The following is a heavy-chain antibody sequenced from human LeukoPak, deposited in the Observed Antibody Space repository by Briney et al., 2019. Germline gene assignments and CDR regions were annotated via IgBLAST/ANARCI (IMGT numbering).Heavy chain of an antibody. Sequence: GGALRLSSAASGYTSDDYAIHWVPQAPGKGVEWGSLSSGDGGRTYYADSVKGRFTISGDNSNNSLYLQMNSLAKEETALYCCAKDQETGCYFAFDIWGQGTMVTVSS. D-gene: IGHD1-26*01. J-gene: IGHJ3*02. V-gene: IGHV3-43*02. CDR2: SSGDGGRT. CDR1: GYTSDDYA. CDR3: AKDQETGCYFAFDI.